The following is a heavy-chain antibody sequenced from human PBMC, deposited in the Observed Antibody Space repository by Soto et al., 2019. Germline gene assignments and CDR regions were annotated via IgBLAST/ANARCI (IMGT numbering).Heavy chain of an antibody. J-gene: IGHJ6*02. Sequence: GESLKISCKGSGYSFTSYWIGWVRQMPGKGLEWMGIIYPGDSDTRYSPSFQGQVTISADKSISTAYLQWSSLKASDTAMYYCARLRSPNYYYYCYGMDVWGQGTTVTVSS. V-gene: IGHV5-51*01. CDR3: ARLRSPNYYYYCYGMDV. D-gene: IGHD6-13*01. CDR1: GYSFTSYW. CDR2: IYPGDSDT.